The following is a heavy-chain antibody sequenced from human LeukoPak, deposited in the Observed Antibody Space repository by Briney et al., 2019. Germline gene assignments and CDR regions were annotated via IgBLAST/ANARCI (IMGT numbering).Heavy chain of an antibody. CDR3: AGYDILTGYYTYYYMDV. Sequence: PSETLSLTCTVSGGSISSGSYYWSWIRQPAGKGLEWIGRIYTSGSTNYNPSRKSRVTISVDTSKNQFSLKLSSVTAADTAVYYCAGYDILTGYYTYYYMDVWGKGTTVTVSS. CDR1: GGSISSGSYY. J-gene: IGHJ6*03. CDR2: IYTSGST. V-gene: IGHV4-61*02. D-gene: IGHD3-9*01.